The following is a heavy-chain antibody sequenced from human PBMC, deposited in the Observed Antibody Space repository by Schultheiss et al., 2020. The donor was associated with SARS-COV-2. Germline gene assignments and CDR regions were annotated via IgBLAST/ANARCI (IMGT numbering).Heavy chain of an antibody. CDR2: INPSGGST. V-gene: IGHV1-46*01. J-gene: IGHJ4*01. CDR3: ARGNRGYSSGWYAGDY. CDR1: GYTFTSYG. Sequence: ASVKVSCKASGYTFTSYGISWVRQAPGQGLEWMGIINPSGGSTSYAQKFQGRVTMTRDTSTSTVYMELSSLRSDDTAVYYCARGNRGYSSGWYAGDYWGHGTLVTVSS. D-gene: IGHD6-19*01.